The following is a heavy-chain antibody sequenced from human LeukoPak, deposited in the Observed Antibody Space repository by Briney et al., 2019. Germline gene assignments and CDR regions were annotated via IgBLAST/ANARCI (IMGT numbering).Heavy chain of an antibody. J-gene: IGHJ3*02. D-gene: IGHD1-26*01. CDR1: GYSFTSYW. CDR3: ARRRGRYSGDAFDI. CDR2: IYPGDSDT. Sequence: GESLKIPCKGSGYSFTSYWIAWVRQMPGKGLEWMGFIYPGDSDTRYSPSFQGQVTISADKSMSTAYLQWSSLKASDTAMYYCARRRGRYSGDAFDIWGQGTMVTVSS. V-gene: IGHV5-51*01.